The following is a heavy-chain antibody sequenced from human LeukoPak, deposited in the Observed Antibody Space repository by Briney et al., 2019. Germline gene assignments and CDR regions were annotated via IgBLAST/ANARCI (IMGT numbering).Heavy chain of an antibody. CDR1: GGTFSSYA. J-gene: IGHJ3*02. CDR3: ARDGYCSSTSCYLGGPNLDAFDI. V-gene: IGHV1-69*13. Sequence: GASVKVSCKASGGTFSSYAISWVRQAPGQGLEWMGGIIPIFGTANYAQKFQGRVTITADESTSTAYMELSSLRSEDTAVYYCARDGYCSSTSCYLGGPNLDAFDIWGQGTMVTVSS. D-gene: IGHD2-2*03. CDR2: IIPIFGTA.